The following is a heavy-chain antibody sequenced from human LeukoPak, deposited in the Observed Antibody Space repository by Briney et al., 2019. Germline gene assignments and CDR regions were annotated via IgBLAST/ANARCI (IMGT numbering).Heavy chain of an antibody. D-gene: IGHD5-18*01. V-gene: IGHV1-2*02. CDR3: ARGGGTAAMVTLRFDD. Sequence: VASVKVSCTASGYTFTGYYMHWVRQAPGQGLEWMGWINPNSGGTNYAQKFQGRVTMTRDTSISTAYMELSRLRSDDTAVYYCARGGGTAAMVTLRFDDWGQGTLATVSS. J-gene: IGHJ4*02. CDR1: GYTFTGYY. CDR2: INPNSGGT.